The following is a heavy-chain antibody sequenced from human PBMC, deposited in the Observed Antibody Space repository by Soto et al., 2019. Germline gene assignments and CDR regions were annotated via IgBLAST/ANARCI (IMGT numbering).Heavy chain of an antibody. V-gene: IGHV5-10-1*01. D-gene: IGHD3-10*01. CDR1: GYSFTSYW. Sequence: GESLKISCKGSGYSFTSYWISWVRQMPGKGLEWMGRIDPSDSYTNYSPSFQGHVTISADKSISTAYLQWSSLKASDTAMYYCASRGDGSNYYYYYGMDAWGQGTTVTVSS. CDR3: ASRGDGSNYYYYYGMDA. CDR2: IDPSDSYT. J-gene: IGHJ6*02.